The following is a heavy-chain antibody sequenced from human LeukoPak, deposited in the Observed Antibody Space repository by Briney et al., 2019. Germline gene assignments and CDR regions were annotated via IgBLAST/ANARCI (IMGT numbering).Heavy chain of an antibody. Sequence: SETLSLTCTVSGDSISSTSYYWGWIRQPPGKGLEWTGSIYHSGSTYYNPSLKSRVTISVDRSKNQFSLKLTSVTAADTALYFCARLGDNYYEAHSWGQGTLVTVSS. J-gene: IGHJ4*02. CDR3: ARLGDNYYEAHS. CDR1: GDSISSTSYY. D-gene: IGHD1-26*01. V-gene: IGHV4-39*01. CDR2: IYHSGST.